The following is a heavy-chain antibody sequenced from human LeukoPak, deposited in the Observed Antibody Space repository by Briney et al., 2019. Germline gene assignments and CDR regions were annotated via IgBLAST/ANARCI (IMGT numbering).Heavy chain of an antibody. J-gene: IGHJ4*02. Sequence: SETLSLTCTVSGGSISSGGYYWSWIRQPPGKGLEWIGYIYHSGSTYYNPSLKSRVTISVNRSKNQFFLKLSSVTAADTAVYYCASRYLSSSWPLSPFDYWGQGTLVTVSS. CDR3: ASRYLSSSWPLSPFDY. V-gene: IGHV4-30-2*01. CDR1: GGSISSGGYY. D-gene: IGHD6-13*01. CDR2: IYHSGST.